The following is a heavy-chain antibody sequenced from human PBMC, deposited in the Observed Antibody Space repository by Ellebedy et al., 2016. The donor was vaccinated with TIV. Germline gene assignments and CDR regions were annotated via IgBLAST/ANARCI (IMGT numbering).Heavy chain of an antibody. CDR1: GFTVSSNY. V-gene: IGHV3-66*01. CDR3: ARKYIYGFD. CDR2: IYSGGAT. J-gene: IGHJ4*02. Sequence: GESLKISCAASGFTVSSNYMSWVRQAPGKGLEWVSVIYSGGATSYADSVKGRFTISRDNSKNTLYFQMNSLRVEDTAVYYCARKYIYGFDWGQGTLVTVSS. D-gene: IGHD5-18*01.